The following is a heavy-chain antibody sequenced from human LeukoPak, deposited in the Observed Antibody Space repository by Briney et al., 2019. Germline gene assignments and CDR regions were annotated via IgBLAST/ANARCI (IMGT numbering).Heavy chain of an antibody. CDR2: ISAYNGNT. CDR3: ARGYYDFWSGYYTRFDY. CDR1: GYTFTSYG. D-gene: IGHD3-3*01. V-gene: IGHV1-18*01. Sequence: GASVKVSCKASGYTFTSYGISWVRQAPGQGLEWMGWISAYNGNTNYAQKLQGRVTMTTDTSTSTAYMELRSLRSDDTAVYYCARGYYDFWSGYYTRFDYWGQGTLSPSPQ. J-gene: IGHJ4*02.